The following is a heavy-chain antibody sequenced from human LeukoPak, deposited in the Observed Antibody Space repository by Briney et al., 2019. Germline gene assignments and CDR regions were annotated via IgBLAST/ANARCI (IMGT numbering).Heavy chain of an antibody. CDR2: ISGSGDGT. CDR3: AKDLTRGYFDWLTSRFDY. J-gene: IGHJ4*02. D-gene: IGHD3-9*01. CDR1: GFTFNTYA. V-gene: IGHV3-23*01. Sequence: PGGSLRLSCAASGFTFNTYAVCWGRQAPGQGLGWVSAISGSGDGTYYADSVKGRFTISRDNSKSTLYLQMHSLRAEDTAIYYCAKDLTRGYFDWLTSRFDYWGQGTLVTVSS.